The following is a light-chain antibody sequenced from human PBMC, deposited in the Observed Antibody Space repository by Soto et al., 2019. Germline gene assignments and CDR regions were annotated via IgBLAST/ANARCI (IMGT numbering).Light chain of an antibody. Sequence: QSVLTQPPSASGTPGQRVTISCSGSSSNIGSNTVNWYQRLPGTAPKLLIYSNNQRPSGVPDRFSGSKSGTSASLAISGLQSEDEADYYCAAWDDSLNGPHVVFGGGTQLTVL. J-gene: IGLJ2*01. V-gene: IGLV1-44*01. CDR2: SNN. CDR1: SSNIGSNT. CDR3: AAWDDSLNGPHVV.